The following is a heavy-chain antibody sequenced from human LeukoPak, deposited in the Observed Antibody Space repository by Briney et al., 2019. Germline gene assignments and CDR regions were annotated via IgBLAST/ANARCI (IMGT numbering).Heavy chain of an antibody. CDR3: ARDLRTGWTTALSN. CDR1: GGSLSGYY. J-gene: IGHJ4*02. V-gene: IGHV4-59*01. D-gene: IGHD4-17*01. CDR2: ISSSGST. Sequence: SETLSLTCTVSGGSLSGYYWSWIRQPPGKGLEWIGYISSSGSTKYNPSLKSRVTTSQDTSKNQFSLKLTSVTAADTAMYYCARDLRTGWTTALSNWGQGTLVTVSS.